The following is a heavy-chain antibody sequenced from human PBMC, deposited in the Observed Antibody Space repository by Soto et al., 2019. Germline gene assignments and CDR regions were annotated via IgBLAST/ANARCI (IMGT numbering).Heavy chain of an antibody. CDR1: GYTFFNYG. D-gene: IGHD6-6*01. CDR3: ARSPIAATGSLDY. V-gene: IGHV1-18*01. J-gene: IGHJ4*02. Sequence: QVQLVQSGAEVKNPGASVKVSCKASGYTFFNYGITWVRQAPGQLLEWMGWISAYNGNRNYAQKFQGRVTMTTDTSTSTAYMELRTLRSDDTAVYYCARSPIAATGSLDYWGQGTLVTVSS. CDR2: ISAYNGNR.